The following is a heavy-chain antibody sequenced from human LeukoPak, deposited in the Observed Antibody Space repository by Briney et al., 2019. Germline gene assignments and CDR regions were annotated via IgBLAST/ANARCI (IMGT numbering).Heavy chain of an antibody. J-gene: IGHJ3*02. D-gene: IGHD4-17*01. V-gene: IGHV3-30-3*01. Sequence: SGGSLRLPCAASGFTFSSYAMHWVRQAPGKGLEWVAVISYDGSNKYYADSVKGRFTISRDNSKNTLYLQMNSLRAEDTAVYYCARVIGRSDYGDYWDAFDIWGRGTMVTVSS. CDR2: ISYDGSNK. CDR1: GFTFSSYA. CDR3: ARVIGRSDYGDYWDAFDI.